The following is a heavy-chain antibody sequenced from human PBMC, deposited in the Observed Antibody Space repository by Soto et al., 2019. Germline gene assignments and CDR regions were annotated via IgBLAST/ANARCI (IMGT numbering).Heavy chain of an antibody. Sequence: QVQLVQSGGEVKKPGASVEVSCRTSGYMFTTYGMSWVRQAPVQGLEWMAWISAYNGNKKYAQKFQGRVTMTTDTSTSTVSMELRNLTSDDTGTYFCARTGGGMAARPLEYWGQGTLVTVSS. CDR3: ARTGGGMAARPLEY. V-gene: IGHV1-18*04. D-gene: IGHD6-6*01. CDR2: ISAYNGNK. CDR1: GYMFTTYG. J-gene: IGHJ4*02.